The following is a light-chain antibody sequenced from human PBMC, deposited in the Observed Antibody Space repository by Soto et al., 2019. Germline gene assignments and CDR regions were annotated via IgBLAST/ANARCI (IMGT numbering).Light chain of an antibody. Sequence: DIQMTQSPSSLSASVGDRVTITCQASQDIDNNLNWYQQRSGKAPKVLIYDASNLKAGVPSRFSGSGSGTEFTLTISSLQPEDFATYYCLQHNSYPQTFGQGTKVEIK. V-gene: IGKV1-33*01. CDR3: LQHNSYPQT. CDR2: DAS. CDR1: QDIDNN. J-gene: IGKJ1*01.